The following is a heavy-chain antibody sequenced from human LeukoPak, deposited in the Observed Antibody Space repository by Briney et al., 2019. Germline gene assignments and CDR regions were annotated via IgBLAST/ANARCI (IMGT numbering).Heavy chain of an antibody. J-gene: IGHJ4*02. V-gene: IGHV1-18*01. CDR2: ISAYNGNT. Sequence: GASVKVSRKASGYTFTSYGISWVRQAPGQGLEWVGWISAYNGNTNYAQKLQGRVTMTTDTSTSTAYMELRSLRSDDTAVYYCARAGYSSGHKSYYFDYWGQGTLVTVSS. D-gene: IGHD6-19*01. CDR1: GYTFTSYG. CDR3: ARAGYSSGHKSYYFDY.